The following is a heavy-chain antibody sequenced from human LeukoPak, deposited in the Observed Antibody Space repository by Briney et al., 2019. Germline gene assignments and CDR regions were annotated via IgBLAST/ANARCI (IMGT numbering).Heavy chain of an antibody. D-gene: IGHD2-2*01. J-gene: IGHJ4*02. CDR2: IIPIFGTA. CDR3: ASQIEDIVVVPAAMGYSSSWYGNYLDY. V-gene: IGHV1-69*13. Sequence: SVKVSCKASGGTFSSYAISWVRQAPGQGLEWMGGIIPIFGTANYAQKFQGRVTITADESTSTAYMELSSLRSEDTAVYYCASQIEDIVVVPAAMGYSSSWYGNYLDYWGQGTLVTVSS. CDR1: GGTFSSYA.